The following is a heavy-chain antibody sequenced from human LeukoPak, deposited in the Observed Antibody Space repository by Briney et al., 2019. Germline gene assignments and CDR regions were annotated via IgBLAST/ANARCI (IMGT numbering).Heavy chain of an antibody. CDR1: RSTFSTYT. D-gene: IGHD2-2*01. V-gene: IGHV3-21*01. CDR2: ISSSSNNI. J-gene: IGHJ4*02. CDR3: ARGYQRPDY. Sequence: GGSLRLSCAAPRSTFSTYTMNWVRQAPGKGLEWVSSISSSSNNINYADSVKGRFTISRDNAMNSVHLQMNSLRVEDTAVYYCARGYQRPDYWGQGTLIAVSS.